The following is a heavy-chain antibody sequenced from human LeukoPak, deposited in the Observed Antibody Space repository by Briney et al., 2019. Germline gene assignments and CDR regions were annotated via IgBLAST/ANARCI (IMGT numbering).Heavy chain of an antibody. V-gene: IGHV1-46*01. CDR2: IYPRDGST. J-gene: IGHJ4*02. CDR3: ARDQEGFDY. Sequence: EASVKVSCKASGYTFTSNYIRWVRQAPGQGLEWMGMIYPRDGSTSYAQKFQGRVTVTRDTSTSTVHMELSGLRSEDTAVYYCARDQEGFDYWGQGTLVTVSS. CDR1: GYTFTSNY.